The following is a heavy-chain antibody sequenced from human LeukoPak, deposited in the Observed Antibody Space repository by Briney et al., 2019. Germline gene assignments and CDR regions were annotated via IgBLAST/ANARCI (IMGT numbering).Heavy chain of an antibody. D-gene: IGHD3-3*01. CDR1: GYTFTGYY. Sequence: ASVKVSCKASGYTFTGYYMHWVRQAPGQGLEWMGWINPNSGGTNYAQKFQGRVTMTRDTSISTAYMELSRLRSDDTAVYYCARDQGAVWSGYYTETWGQGTLVTVSS. V-gene: IGHV1-2*02. CDR2: INPNSGGT. J-gene: IGHJ5*02. CDR3: ARDQGAVWSGYYTET.